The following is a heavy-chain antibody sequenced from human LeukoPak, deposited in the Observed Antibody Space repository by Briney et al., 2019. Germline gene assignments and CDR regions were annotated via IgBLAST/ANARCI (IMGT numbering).Heavy chain of an antibody. V-gene: IGHV3-30*04. Sequence: PGGSLRLSCAASGFTFSSYAMHWVRQAPGKGLEWVAVISYDGSSKYYADSVKGRFTISRDNSKNTLYLQMNSLRAEDTAVYYCASRVYDWGQGTLVTASS. CDR2: ISYDGSSK. J-gene: IGHJ4*02. CDR1: GFTFSSYA. D-gene: IGHD6-6*01. CDR3: ASRVYD.